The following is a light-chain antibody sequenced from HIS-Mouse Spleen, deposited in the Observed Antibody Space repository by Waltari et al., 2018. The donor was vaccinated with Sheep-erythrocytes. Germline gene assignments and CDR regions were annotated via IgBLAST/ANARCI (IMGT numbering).Light chain of an antibody. CDR2: DVS. Sequence: QSALTQPRPVSWSPGQSVTISCTVTSSDVGGYNYVTWYQQHPGKAPKLMIYDVSKRPSGVPDRFSGSKSGNTASLTISGLQAEDEADYYCCSYAGSYNHVFATGTKVTVL. CDR1: SSDVGGYNY. V-gene: IGLV2-11*01. J-gene: IGLJ1*01. CDR3: CSYAGSYNHV.